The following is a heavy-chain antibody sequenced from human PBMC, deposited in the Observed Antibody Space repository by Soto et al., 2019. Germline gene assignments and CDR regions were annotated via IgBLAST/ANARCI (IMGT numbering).Heavy chain of an antibody. CDR3: ASLGGNAISGWFDP. V-gene: IGHV1-69*06. J-gene: IGHJ5*02. CDR1: GGSFSSYA. Sequence: SVKVSCKASGGSFSSYAISWVRQAPGQGLEWMGGIIPIFGTANYAQKFQGRVTITADKSTSTAYMELSSLRSEDTAVYYCASLGGNAISGWFDPRGQGTLVTVSS. D-gene: IGHD1-1*01. CDR2: IIPIFGTA.